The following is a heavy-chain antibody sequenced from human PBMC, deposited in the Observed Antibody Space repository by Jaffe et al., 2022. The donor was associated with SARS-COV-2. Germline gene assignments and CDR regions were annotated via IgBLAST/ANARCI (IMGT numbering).Heavy chain of an antibody. V-gene: IGHV1-46*04. CDR1: GYTFTSYY. CDR3: ARMYYYDSSGYYRDAFDI. Sequence: QVQLVQSGAEVKKPGASVKVSCKASGYTFTSYYMHWVRQAPGQGLEWMGIINPSGGSTSYAQKLQGRVTMTRDTSTSTVYMELSSLRSEDTAVYYCARMYYYDSSGYYRDAFDIWGQGTMVTVSS. J-gene: IGHJ3*02. D-gene: IGHD3-22*01. CDR2: INPSGGST.